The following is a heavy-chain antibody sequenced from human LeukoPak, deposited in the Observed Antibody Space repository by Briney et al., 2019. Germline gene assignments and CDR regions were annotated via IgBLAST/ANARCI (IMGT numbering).Heavy chain of an antibody. Sequence: VRRGGSLRLSCAASGFTFSSYSMNWVRQAPGKGLEWVSSISSSSSYIYYADSVKGRFTISRDNAKNSLYLQMNSLRAEDTAVYYCAIIVGATKDYWGQGTLVTVSS. J-gene: IGHJ4*02. CDR1: GFTFSSYS. V-gene: IGHV3-21*01. CDR3: AIIVGATKDY. CDR2: ISSSSSYI. D-gene: IGHD1-26*01.